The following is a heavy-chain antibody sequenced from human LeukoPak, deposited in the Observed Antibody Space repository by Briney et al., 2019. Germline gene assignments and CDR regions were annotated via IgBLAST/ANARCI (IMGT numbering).Heavy chain of an antibody. CDR2: ISIYKGNT. Sequence: ASVKVSCKTSRYLFSSYDISWLRQAPGQGLEWMGWISIYKGNTNYAQKFQGRVTMTRDTSTNTAYMELRSLRSDDTAVYYCARDPSGSYDFDYWGQGSLVTVSS. V-gene: IGHV1-18*01. CDR1: RYLFSSYD. J-gene: IGHJ4*02. CDR3: ARDPSGSYDFDY. D-gene: IGHD1-26*01.